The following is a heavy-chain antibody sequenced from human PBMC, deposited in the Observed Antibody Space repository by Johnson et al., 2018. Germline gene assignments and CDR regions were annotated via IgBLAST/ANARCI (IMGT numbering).Heavy chain of an antibody. CDR1: GFTFSSYG. CDR2: IWYDGSNK. V-gene: IGHV3-33*01. CDR3: ARDDYYGSGTLTGSFDI. Sequence: QVQLVESGGGVVQPGRSLRLSCAASGFTFSSYGMHWVRQAPGKGLEWVAVIWYDGSNKYYADSVKGRFTISRENSKNTLYLQMKSLRAEDTAVYYCARDDYYGSGTLTGSFDIWGQGTMVTVSS. D-gene: IGHD3-10*01. J-gene: IGHJ3*02.